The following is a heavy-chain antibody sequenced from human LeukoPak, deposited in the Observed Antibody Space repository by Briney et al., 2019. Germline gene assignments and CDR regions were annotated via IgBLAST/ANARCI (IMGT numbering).Heavy chain of an antibody. Sequence: GESLKISCKGSGYSFTSYWIGWVRQTPGKGLEWMGIIYPGDSDTRYSPSFQGQVTISADKSISTAYLQWSSLKASDTAMYYCARQGLWFGEANWFDPWGQGTLVTVSS. J-gene: IGHJ5*02. D-gene: IGHD3-10*01. CDR3: ARQGLWFGEANWFDP. V-gene: IGHV5-51*01. CDR2: IYPGDSDT. CDR1: GYSFTSYW.